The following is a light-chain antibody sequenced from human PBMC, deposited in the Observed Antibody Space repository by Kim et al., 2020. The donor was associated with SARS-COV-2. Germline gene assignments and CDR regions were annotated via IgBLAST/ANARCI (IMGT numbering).Light chain of an antibody. Sequence: GETVTISCARSSGSIASNYVQWYQQRPGSAPTTVIYEDNQRPSGVPDRFSGSIDSSSNSASLTISGLKTEDEADYYCQSYDSSNLVFGGGTQLTVL. CDR3: QSYDSSNLV. CDR1: SGSIASNY. V-gene: IGLV6-57*03. J-gene: IGLJ3*02. CDR2: EDN.